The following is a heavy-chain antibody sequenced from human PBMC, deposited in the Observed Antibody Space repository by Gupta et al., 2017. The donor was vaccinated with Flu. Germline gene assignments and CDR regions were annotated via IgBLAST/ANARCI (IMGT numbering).Heavy chain of an antibody. CDR2: INPNSGGT. V-gene: IGHV1-2*04. CDR1: GYTFTGYY. CDR3: ARDGGKWGWGEENWFDP. Sequence: GAEVKKPGASVKVSCKASGYTFTGYYMHWVRQAPGQGLEWMGWINPNSGGTNYAQKFQGWVTMTRDTSISTAYMELSRLRSDDTAVYYCARDGGKWGWGEENWFDPWGQGTLVTVSS. D-gene: IGHD1-26*01. J-gene: IGHJ5*02.